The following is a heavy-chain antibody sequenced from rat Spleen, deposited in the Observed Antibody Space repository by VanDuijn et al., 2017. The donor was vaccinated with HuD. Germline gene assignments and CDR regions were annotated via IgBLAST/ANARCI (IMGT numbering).Heavy chain of an antibody. CDR2: ISYDGSST. V-gene: IGHV5-29*01. CDR1: GFTLNNYG. D-gene: IGHD1-9*01. J-gene: IGHJ2*01. CDR3: ARRHYGYTDYFDY. Sequence: EVQLVESGGGLVQPGRSLKLSCAASGFTLNNYGMAWVRQAPTKGLEWVAAISYDGSSTYYRDSVKGRFTISRDNAKSTLYLQMDSLRSEDTATYYCARRHYGYTDYFDYWGQGVMVTVSS.